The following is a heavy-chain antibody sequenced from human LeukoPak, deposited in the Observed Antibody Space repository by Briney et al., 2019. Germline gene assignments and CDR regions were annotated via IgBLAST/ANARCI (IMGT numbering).Heavy chain of an antibody. CDR2: IIYSGGSR. V-gene: IGHV3-23*01. J-gene: IGHJ4*02. D-gene: IGHD3-10*01. Sequence: GGSLRLSCAASGFTFSDYAMNWVRQAPGKGLEWVSGIIYSGGSRYYADSVKGRFTISRDNSKNTLYLQMNSLRVEDTAVYYCAKDRALDSWGQGTLVTVSS. CDR1: GFTFSDYA. CDR3: AKDRALDS.